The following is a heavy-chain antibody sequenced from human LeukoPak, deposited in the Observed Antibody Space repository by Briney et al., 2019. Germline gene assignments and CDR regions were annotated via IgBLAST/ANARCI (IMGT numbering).Heavy chain of an antibody. Sequence: ASVKVSCKVSGYTLTELSMHWVRQAPGKGLEWMGGFDPEDGETIYAQKFQGRVTMTEVTSTDTAYMELSSLRSEDTAVYYCATDHTGFDPWGQGTLVTVSS. CDR1: GYTLTELS. CDR3: ATDHTGFDP. D-gene: IGHD5-18*01. V-gene: IGHV1-24*01. J-gene: IGHJ5*02. CDR2: FDPEDGET.